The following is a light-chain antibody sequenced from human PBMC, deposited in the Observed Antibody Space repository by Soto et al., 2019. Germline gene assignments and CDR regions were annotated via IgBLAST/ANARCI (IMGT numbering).Light chain of an antibody. CDR1: QGISSY. CDR2: AAS. V-gene: IGKV1-8*01. CDR3: QQYYSYPIT. J-gene: IGKJ5*01. Sequence: IQMTQSPSSFSASTGDRVTITCXASQGISSYLAWYQQKPGKAPKLLIYAASTLQSGVPSRFSGSGSGTDFTLTISCLQSEDFATYYCQQYYSYPITFGQGTRLEIK.